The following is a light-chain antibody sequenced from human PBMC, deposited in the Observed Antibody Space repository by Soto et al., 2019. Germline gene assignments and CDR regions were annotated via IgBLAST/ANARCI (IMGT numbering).Light chain of an antibody. V-gene: IGLV1-44*01. Sequence: QSALAQRHSGSRPPQHKVTIATSEPSSNIGSNTVNWYQQLPGTAPKLPIYNNNQRPSGVPDRFSGSKSGTSASLAISGLQSEDEADYYCAAWDDSLNARYVFGTGTKVTVL. CDR3: AAWDDSLNARYV. CDR2: NNN. J-gene: IGLJ1*01. CDR1: SSNIGSNT.